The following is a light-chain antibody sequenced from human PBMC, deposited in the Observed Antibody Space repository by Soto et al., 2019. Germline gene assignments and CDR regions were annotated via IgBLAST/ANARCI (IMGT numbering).Light chain of an antibody. CDR2: GAS. CDR3: QQYSNWPRGT. CDR1: QSITTN. Sequence: EIVMTQSPATLSVSPGQRATLSCRASQSITTNHLAWYQQKPGQAPRLLIYGASSRATGVPPRFSGSGSRTEFTLASSSLQSVDFALYYCQQYSNWPRGTFGKGTKLQIK. V-gene: IGKV3-15*01. J-gene: IGKJ2*01.